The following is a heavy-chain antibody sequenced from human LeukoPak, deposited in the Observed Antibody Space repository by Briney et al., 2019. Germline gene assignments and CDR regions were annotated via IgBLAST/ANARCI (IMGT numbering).Heavy chain of an antibody. J-gene: IGHJ4*02. CDR1: GGSISSSNW. CDR3: ASHPYYDSSGPDY. V-gene: IGHV4-4*02. Sequence: PSGTLSLTCAVSGGSISSSNWWSWVRQPPGKGLEWIGYIYYSGSTYYNPSLKSRVTISVDTSKNQFSLKLSSVTAADTAVYYCASHPYYDSSGPDYWGQGTLVTVSS. D-gene: IGHD3-22*01. CDR2: IYYSGST.